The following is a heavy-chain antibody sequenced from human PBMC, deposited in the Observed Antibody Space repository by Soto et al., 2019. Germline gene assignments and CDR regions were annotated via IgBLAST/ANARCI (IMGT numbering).Heavy chain of an antibody. CDR3: ARDRGRWLRVGMDV. V-gene: IGHV3-30-3*01. Sequence: QVQLVESGGGVVQPGRSLRLSCAASGFTFSGCAMHWVRQAPGKGLEWVAVISYDGSNEYYADSVKGRFTISRDNSKNTLYLQMNSLRAEDTAVYYCARDRGRWLRVGMDVWGQGTTVTVSS. D-gene: IGHD5-12*01. CDR2: ISYDGSNE. J-gene: IGHJ6*02. CDR1: GFTFSGCA.